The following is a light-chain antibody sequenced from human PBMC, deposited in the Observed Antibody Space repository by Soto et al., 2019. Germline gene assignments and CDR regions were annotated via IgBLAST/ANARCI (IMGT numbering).Light chain of an antibody. CDR1: QILVHSDGIAY. CDR3: MQGTHWPIT. Sequence: EVGMTQFVLSLAVTLSQVASISCSYYQILVHSDGIAYFSWFQQRPGRSPRRLIYKVSNRDSGVPARFSGSGSGTDFALKISRVEAEDVGVYYCMQGTHWPITFGQGTRLEI. J-gene: IGKJ5*01. CDR2: KVS. V-gene: IGKV2-30*02.